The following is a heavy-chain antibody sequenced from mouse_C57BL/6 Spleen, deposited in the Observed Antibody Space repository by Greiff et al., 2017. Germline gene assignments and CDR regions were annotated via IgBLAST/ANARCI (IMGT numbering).Heavy chain of an antibody. V-gene: IGHV1-53*01. J-gene: IGHJ2*01. CDR1: GYTFTSYW. Sequence: VQLQQPGTELVKPGASVKLSCKASGYTFTSYWMHWVKQRPGQGLEWIGNINPSNGGTNYNEKFKSKATLTVDKSSSTAYMQLSSLTSEDSAVXYCARSEEGYYGSSYYFDYWGQGTTLTVSS. CDR3: ARSEEGYYGSSYYFDY. D-gene: IGHD1-1*01. CDR2: INPSNGGT.